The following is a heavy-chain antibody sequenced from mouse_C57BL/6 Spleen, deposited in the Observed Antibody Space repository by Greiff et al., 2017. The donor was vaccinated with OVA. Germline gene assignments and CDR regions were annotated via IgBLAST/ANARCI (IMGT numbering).Heavy chain of an antibody. Sequence: QVQLQQSGAELVRPGTSVKMSCKASGYTFTNYWIGWAKQRPGHGLEWIGDIYPGGGYTNYNEKFKGKATLTADKSSSTAYMQLSSLTSEDSAIYYSEIETTPYAMDYWGQGTSVTVSS. CDR3: EIETTPYAMDY. CDR1: GYTFTNYW. J-gene: IGHJ4*01. V-gene: IGHV1-63*01. D-gene: IGHD5-5*01. CDR2: IYPGGGYT.